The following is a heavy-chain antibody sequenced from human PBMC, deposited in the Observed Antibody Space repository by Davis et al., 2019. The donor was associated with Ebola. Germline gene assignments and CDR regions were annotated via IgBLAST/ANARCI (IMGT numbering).Heavy chain of an antibody. V-gene: IGHV3-48*03. J-gene: IGHJ4*02. CDR2: ISDSGSST. CDR1: GFTFNKYE. Sequence: GESLKISCAASGFTFNKYEMNWVRQAPGKGLEWILYISDSGSSTYYTDSVKGRFTISRDNAKNSLYLQMNTLRVEDTAIYYCVPGTWIRGQGTLVTVSS. D-gene: IGHD5-18*01. CDR3: VPGTWI.